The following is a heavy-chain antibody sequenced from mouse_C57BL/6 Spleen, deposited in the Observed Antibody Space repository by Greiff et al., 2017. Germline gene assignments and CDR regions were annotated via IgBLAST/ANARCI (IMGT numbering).Heavy chain of an antibody. CDR3: TREGDHYFDY. CDR1: GYTFTDYE. CDR2: IDPETGGT. V-gene: IGHV1-15*01. Sequence: QVQLKQSGAELVRPGASVTLSCKASGYTFTDYEMHWVKQTPVHGLEWIGAIDPETGGTAYNQKFKGKAILTADKSSSTAYMELHSLTSEDSAVYYCTREGDHYFDYWGQGTTLTVSS. J-gene: IGHJ2*01.